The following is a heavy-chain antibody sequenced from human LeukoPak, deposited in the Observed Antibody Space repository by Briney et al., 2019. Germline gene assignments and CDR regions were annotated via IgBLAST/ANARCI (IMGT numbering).Heavy chain of an antibody. V-gene: IGHV4-59*08. Sequence: PSETLSLTCTVSGGSISSYYWSWIRQPPGKGLEWIGYIYYSGSTNYNPSLKSRVTISVDTSKNQFSLKLSSVTAADTAVYYCARVGCSSTSCFFDYWGQGTLVTVSS. CDR1: GGSISSYY. J-gene: IGHJ4*02. D-gene: IGHD2-2*01. CDR2: IYYSGST. CDR3: ARVGCSSTSCFFDY.